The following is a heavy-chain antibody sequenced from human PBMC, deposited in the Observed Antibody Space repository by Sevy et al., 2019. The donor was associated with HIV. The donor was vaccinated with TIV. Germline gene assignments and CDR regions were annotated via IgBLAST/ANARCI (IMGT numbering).Heavy chain of an antibody. J-gene: IGHJ3*02. D-gene: IGHD1-26*01. CDR2: ISAYNGNT. Sequence: ASVKVSCKASGYTFTSYGISWVRQAPGQGLEWMGWISAYNGNTNYAQKLQGRVTMTTDTSTSTAYMELRSLGSDDTAVYYCARDLYSGGYYVLARNAFDIWGQGTMVTVSS. V-gene: IGHV1-18*01. CDR3: ARDLYSGGYYVLARNAFDI. CDR1: GYTFTSYG.